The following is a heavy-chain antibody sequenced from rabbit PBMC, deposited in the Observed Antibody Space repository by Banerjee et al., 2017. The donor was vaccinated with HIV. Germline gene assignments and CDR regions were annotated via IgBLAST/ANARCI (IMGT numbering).Heavy chain of an antibody. V-gene: IGHV1S40*01. CDR3: ARGYAGYAGYGYAMDYFNL. D-gene: IGHD6-1*01. Sequence: QSLEESGGDLVKPGASLTLTCTASGFSFSSGYYMCWVRQAPGKGLEWIACIYGGSSGSTYYASWAKGRFTISKTSSTTVTLQMTSLTAADTATYFCARGYAGYAGYGYAMDYFNLWGQGTLVTVS. J-gene: IGHJ4*01. CDR2: IYGGSSGST. CDR1: GFSFSSGYY.